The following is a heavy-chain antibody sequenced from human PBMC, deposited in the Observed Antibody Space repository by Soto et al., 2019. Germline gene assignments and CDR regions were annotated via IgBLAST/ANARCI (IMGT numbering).Heavy chain of an antibody. D-gene: IGHD6-19*01. CDR2: ISGSGGST. J-gene: IGHJ6*02. Sequence: HPGGSLRLACAGSGFTFRSYAVSWVRQAPGKGLEWVSAISGSGGSTYYADSVKGRLTISRDNSKNTLYLQMNSLRAEDTDVYYCAKAIIRSGWYADGGMDVWGQGTTVTVSS. CDR1: GFTFRSYA. V-gene: IGHV3-23*01. CDR3: AKAIIRSGWYADGGMDV.